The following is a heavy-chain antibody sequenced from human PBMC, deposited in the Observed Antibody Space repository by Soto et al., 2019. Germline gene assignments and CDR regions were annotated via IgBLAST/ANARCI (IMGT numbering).Heavy chain of an antibody. J-gene: IGHJ3*02. Sequence: QVQLQESGPGLVKPSQTLSLTCTVSGGSISSGDYYWSWIRQPPGKGLEWIGYIYYSGSTSYKPSLKGRFTISVDTSKNQFSLKLSFVTAADTAVYYCARSKVAASAFDTWGQGTMVTVSS. V-gene: IGHV4-30-4*01. CDR1: GGSISSGDYY. D-gene: IGHD6-25*01. CDR2: IYYSGST. CDR3: ARSKVAASAFDT.